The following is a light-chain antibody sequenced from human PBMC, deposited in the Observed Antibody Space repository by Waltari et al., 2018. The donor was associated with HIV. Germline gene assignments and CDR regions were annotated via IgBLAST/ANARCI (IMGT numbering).Light chain of an antibody. Sequence: DIQMTQSPSSLPASVGDRVTITCRASQSIANYLNWYQQKPGKAPKLLIYAASRLQSGVPSRFSGSGSGTDFTLIISSLQPEDFATYYCQQSFSTARVTFGQGTRLEIK. CDR3: QQSFSTARVT. V-gene: IGKV1-39*01. J-gene: IGKJ5*01. CDR2: AAS. CDR1: QSIANY.